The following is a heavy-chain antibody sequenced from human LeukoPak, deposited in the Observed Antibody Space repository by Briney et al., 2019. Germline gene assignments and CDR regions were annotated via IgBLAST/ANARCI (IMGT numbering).Heavy chain of an antibody. J-gene: IGHJ4*02. CDR1: GFTFSSYG. Sequence: GGSLRLSCAASGFTFSSYGMHWVRQAPGKGLEWVAVIWYGGSNKYYADSVKGRFTISRDNSKNTLYLQMNSLRAEDTAVYYCATYDYVWGSYRPPFDYWGQGTLVTVSS. D-gene: IGHD3-16*02. CDR2: IWYGGSNK. V-gene: IGHV3-33*01. CDR3: ATYDYVWGSYRPPFDY.